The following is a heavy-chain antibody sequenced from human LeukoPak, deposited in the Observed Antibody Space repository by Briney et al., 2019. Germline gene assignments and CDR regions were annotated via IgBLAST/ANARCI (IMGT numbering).Heavy chain of an antibody. J-gene: IGHJ3*02. CDR1: GYTFTNYH. V-gene: IGHV1-2*02. CDR2: INPNSGGT. Sequence: ASVKVSCKTSGYTFTNYHISWVRQAPGQGLEWMGWINPNSGGTNYEQNFQGRVTMTRDTSISTAYMELSRLRSDDTAVYYCARGAYGSGWEAFDIWGQGTMVTVSS. CDR3: ARGAYGSGWEAFDI. D-gene: IGHD3-10*01.